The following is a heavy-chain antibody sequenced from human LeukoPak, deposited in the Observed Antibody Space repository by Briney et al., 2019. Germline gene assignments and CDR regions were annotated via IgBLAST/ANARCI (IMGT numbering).Heavy chain of an antibody. D-gene: IGHD5-18*01. V-gene: IGHV3-30*18. CDR2: ISSDGSNK. CDR3: AKGRGGDYSYGSYYFDS. J-gene: IGHJ4*02. Sequence: GGSLRLSCAASGFTFSSYGIHWVRQAPGKGLEWVAVISSDGSNKYYSDSVKGRFTISRDNSKNTLYLHMNSLRTGDTAVYYCAKGRGGDYSYGSYYFDSWGQGTLVTVSS. CDR1: GFTFSSYG.